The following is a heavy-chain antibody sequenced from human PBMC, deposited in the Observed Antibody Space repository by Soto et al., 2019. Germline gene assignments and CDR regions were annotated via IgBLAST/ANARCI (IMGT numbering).Heavy chain of an antibody. V-gene: IGHV1-3*01. Sequence: GASVKVSCKASGYTFTSYAMHWVRQAPGQRLEWMGWINAGNGNTKYSQKFQGRVTITRDTSASTAYMELSSLRSEDTAVYYCARVGFFVRDSSGWDAFDIWGQGTMVTVSS. J-gene: IGHJ3*02. CDR3: ARVGFFVRDSSGWDAFDI. CDR1: GYTFTSYA. D-gene: IGHD6-19*01. CDR2: INAGNGNT.